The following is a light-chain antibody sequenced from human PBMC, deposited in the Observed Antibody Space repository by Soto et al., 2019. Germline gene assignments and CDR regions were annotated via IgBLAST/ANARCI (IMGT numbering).Light chain of an antibody. Sequence: DIQMTQSPSSLSASVGDRVTITCQASQDISNYLNWYQQKPGKAPKLLIYDASNLETGVPSRFSGSGSGTDFTFTISSLQPEDIATYYCQQYDNHWTFGQGTKVEIK. CDR2: DAS. J-gene: IGKJ1*01. CDR1: QDISNY. CDR3: QQYDNHWT. V-gene: IGKV1-33*01.